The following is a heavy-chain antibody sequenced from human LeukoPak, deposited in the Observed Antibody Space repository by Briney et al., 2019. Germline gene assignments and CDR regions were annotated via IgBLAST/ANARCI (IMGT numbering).Heavy chain of an antibody. CDR1: GGSISSYY. V-gene: IGHV4-59*01. CDR3: ARGSVRGEFDP. CDR2: IYYTGST. Sequence: SETLSLTCTVSGGSISSYYWSWIRQPPGKGLEWIGYIYYTGSTDYNPSLKSRATMSVDTSKNQFSLKLSSVTAADTAVYSCARGSVRGEFDPWGQGTLVTVSS. J-gene: IGHJ5*02. D-gene: IGHD3-10*01.